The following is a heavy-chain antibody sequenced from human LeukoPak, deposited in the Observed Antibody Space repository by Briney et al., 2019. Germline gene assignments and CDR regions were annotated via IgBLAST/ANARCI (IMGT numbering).Heavy chain of an antibody. CDR1: GDSVSSNSAA. CDR3: ARVHPEYSSSSRDPPFDWFDP. D-gene: IGHD6-6*01. V-gene: IGHV6-1*01. CDR2: TYYRSKWYN. J-gene: IGHJ5*02. Sequence: SQTLSLTCAISGDSVSSNSAAWNWIRQSPSRGLEWLGRTYYRSKWYNDYAVSVKSRITINPDTSKNQFSLQLNSVTPEDTAVYYCARVHPEYSSSSRDPPFDWFDPWGQGTLVTVSS.